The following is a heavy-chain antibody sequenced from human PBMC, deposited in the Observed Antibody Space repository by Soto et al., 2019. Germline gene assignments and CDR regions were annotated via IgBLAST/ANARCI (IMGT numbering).Heavy chain of an antibody. J-gene: IGHJ6*02. Sequence: QVQLQESGPGLVKPSQTLSLTCTVSGGSISSGGYYWSWIRQHPGKGREWIGYIYYSGSTYYNPSLKSRVTISVDTSKNQFSLKLSSVTAADTAVYYCARARTVLGYYYYGMDVWGQGTTVTVSS. V-gene: IGHV4-31*03. CDR1: GGSISSGGYY. CDR3: ARARTVLGYYYYGMDV. CDR2: IYYSGST.